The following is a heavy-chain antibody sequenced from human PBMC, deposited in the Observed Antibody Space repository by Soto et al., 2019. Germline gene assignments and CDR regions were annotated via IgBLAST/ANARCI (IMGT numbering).Heavy chain of an antibody. CDR1: GFTFSVYA. D-gene: IGHD3-16*02. CDR3: VKDDVVFGGVIVMNFDY. V-gene: IGHV3-23*01. Sequence: GGSLRLSCAASGFTFSVYAIYWVRQAPGKGLECVSGISGSGDGTHYAESVKGRFTISRDNSKNTLYLQMSSLRAEDTAVYYCVKDDVVFGGVIVMNFDYWGQGTLVTVSS. CDR2: ISGSGDGT. J-gene: IGHJ4*02.